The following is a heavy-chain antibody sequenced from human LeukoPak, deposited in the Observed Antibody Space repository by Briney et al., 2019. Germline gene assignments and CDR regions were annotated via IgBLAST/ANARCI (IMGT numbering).Heavy chain of an antibody. CDR1: GFTFSSYS. D-gene: IGHD2-21*02. CDR3: AKGAYCGGDCFDYFDY. J-gene: IGHJ4*02. V-gene: IGHV3-21*01. CDR2: ISTSSSYI. Sequence: GGSLRLSCAASGFTFSSYSMNWVRQAPGKGLEWVSFISTSSSYIYYADSVKGRFTISRDNARNSLYLQMNSLRAEDTAVYYCAKGAYCGGDCFDYFDYWGQGTLVTVSS.